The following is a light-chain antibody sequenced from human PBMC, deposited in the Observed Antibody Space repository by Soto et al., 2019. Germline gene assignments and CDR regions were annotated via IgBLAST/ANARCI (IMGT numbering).Light chain of an antibody. V-gene: IGKV2-28*01. Sequence: DIVMTQSPLSLPVTPGEPASISCRFSQSLLHSNGYNYLDWYLQKPGQSPQLLIYLGFNRPSGVPDRFSGSGSGTDFTLKISRVEAEDVGVYYCMQSLQTPRTFGQGTKVEIK. J-gene: IGKJ1*01. CDR2: LGF. CDR1: QSLLHSNGYNY. CDR3: MQSLQTPRT.